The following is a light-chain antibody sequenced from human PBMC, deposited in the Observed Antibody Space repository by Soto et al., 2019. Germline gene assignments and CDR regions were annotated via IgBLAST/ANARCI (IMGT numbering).Light chain of an antibody. CDR2: ANN. CDR3: EAWDDSLNGPV. Sequence: QSVLTQPPSVSAAPGQKVTIYCSGSSSNIGSNFVSWYQQLPGTAPKLLIYANNQRPSGVPDRFSGSKSGTSASLAISGLQSEDEADYYCEAWDDSLNGPVFGGGTKLTVL. J-gene: IGLJ3*02. CDR1: SSNIGSNF. V-gene: IGLV1-44*01.